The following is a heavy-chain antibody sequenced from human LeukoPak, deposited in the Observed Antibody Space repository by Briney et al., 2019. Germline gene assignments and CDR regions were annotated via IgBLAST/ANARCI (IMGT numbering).Heavy chain of an antibody. D-gene: IGHD3-22*01. CDR2: ISWNSGSI. CDR3: AKVTSMIVVLTGNDAFDI. J-gene: IGHJ3*02. CDR1: GFTFDDYA. V-gene: IGHV3-9*01. Sequence: PGGSLRLSCAASGFTFDDYAMHWVRQAPGKGLEWVSGISWNSGSIGYADSVKGRFTISRDNAKNSLCLQMNSLRAEDTALYYCAKVTSMIVVLTGNDAFDIWGQGTMVTVSS.